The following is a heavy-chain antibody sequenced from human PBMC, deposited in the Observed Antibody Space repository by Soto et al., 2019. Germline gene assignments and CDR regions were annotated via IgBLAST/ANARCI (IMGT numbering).Heavy chain of an antibody. V-gene: IGHV4-39*01. J-gene: IGHJ6*02. Sequence: SETLSLTCTVSGGSISSSSYYWGWIRQPPGKGLEWIGSIYYSGSTYYNPSLKSRVTISVDTSKNQFSLKLSSVTAADTAVYYCARPLGYSYGSDYGMDVWGQGTTVTVSS. CDR2: IYYSGST. D-gene: IGHD5-18*01. CDR1: GGSISSSSYY. CDR3: ARPLGYSYGSDYGMDV.